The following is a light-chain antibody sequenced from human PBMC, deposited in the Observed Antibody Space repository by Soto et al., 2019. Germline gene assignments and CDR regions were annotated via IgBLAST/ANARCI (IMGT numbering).Light chain of an antibody. Sequence: QSVLTQPPSASGTPGQRVTISCSGSSSNIGGNTVNWYQQLPGTAPTLLIYSHNQRPSGVPDRFSGSKSGTSASLAITGLQAEDEADYYCQSYDSSLSGSVFGGGTKLTVL. CDR1: SSNIGGNT. V-gene: IGLV1-44*01. J-gene: IGLJ2*01. CDR3: QSYDSSLSGSV. CDR2: SHN.